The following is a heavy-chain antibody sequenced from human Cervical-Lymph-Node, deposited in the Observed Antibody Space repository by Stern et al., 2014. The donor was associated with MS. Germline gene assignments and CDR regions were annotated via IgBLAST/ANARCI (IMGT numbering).Heavy chain of an antibody. D-gene: IGHD3-10*01. V-gene: IGHV3-74*01. Sequence: EVQLVESGRGLVQPGGPLRLSFAASGFTFASYWMHWVRQAPGNALVRDSRINSDGSSTSYADSVKGRFTISRDNAKNTLYLQMNSLRAEDTAVYYCARDSYGSGSSHYWGQGTLVTVSS. CDR2: INSDGSST. CDR1: GFTFASYW. CDR3: ARDSYGSGSSHY. J-gene: IGHJ4*02.